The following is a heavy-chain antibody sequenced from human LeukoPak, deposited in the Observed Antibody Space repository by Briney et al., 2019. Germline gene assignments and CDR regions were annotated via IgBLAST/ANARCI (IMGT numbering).Heavy chain of an antibody. CDR2: ISSSSSYI. CDR1: GFTFSSYS. J-gene: IGHJ3*02. D-gene: IGHD5-12*01. Sequence: GGSLRLSCAASGFTFSSYSMDWVRQAPGKGLEWVSSISSSSSYIYYADSVKGRFTISRDNAKNSLYLQMNSLRAEDTAVYYCARERDSGYLYDAFDIWGQGTMVTVSS. CDR3: ARERDSGYLYDAFDI. V-gene: IGHV3-21*01.